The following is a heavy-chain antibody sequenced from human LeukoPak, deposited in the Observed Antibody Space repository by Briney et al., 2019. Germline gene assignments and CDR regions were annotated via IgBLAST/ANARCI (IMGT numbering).Heavy chain of an antibody. J-gene: IGHJ4*02. V-gene: IGHV3-33*01. CDR1: GFTFSSCG. CDR3: ARERDYYDSSGYSPSFDY. D-gene: IGHD3-22*01. CDR2: IWYDGSNK. Sequence: GGSLRLSCAASGFTFSSCGMHWVRQAPGKGLEWVAVIWYDGSNKYYADSVKGRFTISRDNSKNTLYLQMNSLRAEDTAVYYCARERDYYDSSGYSPSFDYWGQGTLVTVSS.